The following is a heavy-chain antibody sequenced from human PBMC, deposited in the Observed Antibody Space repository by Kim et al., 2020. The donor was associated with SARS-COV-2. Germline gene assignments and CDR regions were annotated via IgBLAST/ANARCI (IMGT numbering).Heavy chain of an antibody. J-gene: IGHJ6*02. D-gene: IGHD3-10*01. CDR2: ISAYNGNT. CDR3: ARVGSGNYYYYGMDV. CDR1: GYTFTSYG. Sequence: ASVKVSCKASGYTFTSYGISWVRQAPGQGLEWMGWISAYNGNTNYAQKLQGRVTMTTDTSTSTAYMELRSLRSDDTAVYYCARVGSGNYYYYGMDVWSQGTTVTVSS. V-gene: IGHV1-18*01.